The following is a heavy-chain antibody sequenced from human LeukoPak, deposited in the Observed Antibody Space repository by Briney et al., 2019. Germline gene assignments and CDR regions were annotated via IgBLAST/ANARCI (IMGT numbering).Heavy chain of an antibody. CDR1: GGSISSSRYY. CDR2: LYYSGNT. D-gene: IGHD2-15*01. J-gene: IGHJ6*03. CDR3: ARGIVVVAQLGFYFYYMDV. V-gene: IGHV4-39*07. Sequence: PTETLSLTCTVSGGSISSSRYYGGWIRQPPGKGLEWIGSLYYSGNTYYNPSLKSRVTISVDTSKNQFSLKLSSVTAADTAVYYCARGIVVVAQLGFYFYYMDVWGKGTTVTISS.